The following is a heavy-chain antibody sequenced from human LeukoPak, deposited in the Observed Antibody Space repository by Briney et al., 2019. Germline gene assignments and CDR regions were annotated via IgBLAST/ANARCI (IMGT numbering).Heavy chain of an antibody. J-gene: IGHJ1*01. Sequence: GGSLRLSCAASGFTFSDYYMSWIRQAPGKGLEWVANIKQDGSEKYYVDSVKGRFTISRDNAKNSLYLQMNSLRAEDTAVYYCARESGNFQYWGQGTLVTVSS. CDR2: IKQDGSEK. CDR3: ARESGNFQY. V-gene: IGHV3-7*01. CDR1: GFTFSDYY. D-gene: IGHD3-3*01.